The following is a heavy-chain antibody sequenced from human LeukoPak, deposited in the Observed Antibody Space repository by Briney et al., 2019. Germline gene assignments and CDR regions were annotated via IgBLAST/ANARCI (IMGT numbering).Heavy chain of an antibody. CDR2: ISNSGNT. CDR3: ARVAGSGSSYQPLDY. CDR1: GASISSHS. Sequence: SETLSLTCTVSGASISSHSWSWIRQPPGKGLEWIAYISNSGNTNYNSSLKSRVTISLDTSKNQCSLKVNSVTAADAAVYYCARVAGSGSSYQPLDYWGQGTLVTVSS. J-gene: IGHJ4*02. D-gene: IGHD3-10*01. V-gene: IGHV4-59*11.